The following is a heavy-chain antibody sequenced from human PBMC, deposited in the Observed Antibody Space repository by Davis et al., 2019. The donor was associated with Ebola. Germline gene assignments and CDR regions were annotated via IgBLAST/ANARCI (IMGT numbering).Heavy chain of an antibody. CDR1: GFTFSSYG. D-gene: IGHD1-1*01. CDR3: AKDRRSTCMDV. J-gene: IGHJ6*02. Sequence: PGGSLRLSCAASGFTFSSYGMHWVRQAPGKGLEWVAVISYDGSNKYYADSVKGRFTISRDNSKNTLYLQMNSLRAEDTAVYYCAKDRRSTCMDVWGQGTTVTVSS. CDR2: ISYDGSNK. V-gene: IGHV3-30*18.